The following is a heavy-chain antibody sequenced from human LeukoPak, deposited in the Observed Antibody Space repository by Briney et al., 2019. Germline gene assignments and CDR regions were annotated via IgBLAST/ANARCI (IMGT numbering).Heavy chain of an antibody. CDR3: ARIVVVVAALDY. J-gene: IGHJ4*02. CDR2: ISGSGGST. CDR1: GFTFSSYA. D-gene: IGHD2-15*01. Sequence: GGSLRLSCAASGFTFSSYAMSWVRQALGKGLEWVSAISGSGGSTYYADSVKGRFTISRDNSKNTLYLQMDSLRAEDTAVYYCARIVVVVAALDYWGQGTLVTVSS. V-gene: IGHV3-23*01.